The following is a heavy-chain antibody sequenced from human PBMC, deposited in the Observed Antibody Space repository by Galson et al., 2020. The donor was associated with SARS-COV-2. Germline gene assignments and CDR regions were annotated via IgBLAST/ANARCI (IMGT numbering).Heavy chain of an antibody. D-gene: IGHD3-3*01. Sequence: ASVKVSCKSSGYTLSTYYIHWVRQAPGQGLEWMGIINPTGDSTSYAQKFQGRVTMTRDTSTSTVYMELTSLRPEDTAVYYCARALITTFGVVISGQDGMDVWGQGTTVTVSS. V-gene: IGHV1-46*03. CDR3: ARALITTFGVVISGQDGMDV. CDR2: INPTGDST. CDR1: GYTLSTYY. J-gene: IGHJ6*02.